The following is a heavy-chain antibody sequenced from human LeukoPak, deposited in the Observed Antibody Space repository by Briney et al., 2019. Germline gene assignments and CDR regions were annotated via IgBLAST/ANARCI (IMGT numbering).Heavy chain of an antibody. Sequence: GGSLRLSCVASGFTFNSYWMHWVRHAPGKGPVWVSRINTDGSSINYADSVKGRFTISRDNAKNTLYLQMNSLRVEDTAVYYCARDWWFDPWGQGTLVTVSS. CDR1: GFTFNSYW. J-gene: IGHJ5*02. CDR2: INTDGSSI. V-gene: IGHV3-74*01. CDR3: ARDWWFDP.